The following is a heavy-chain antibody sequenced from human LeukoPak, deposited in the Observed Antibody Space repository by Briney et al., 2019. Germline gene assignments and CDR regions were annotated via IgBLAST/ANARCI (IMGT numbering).Heavy chain of an antibody. CDR1: GGTFNSYA. CDR3: ARDCSSTSCYEHYYYGMDV. D-gene: IGHD2-2*01. Sequence: SVKVSCKASGGTFNSYAISWVRQAPGQGLEWMGGIIPIFGTANYAQKFQGRVTINADESTTTAYMELSSLRSEDTAVYYCARDCSSTSCYEHYYYGMDVWGQGTTVTVSS. J-gene: IGHJ6*02. V-gene: IGHV1-69*01. CDR2: IIPIFGTA.